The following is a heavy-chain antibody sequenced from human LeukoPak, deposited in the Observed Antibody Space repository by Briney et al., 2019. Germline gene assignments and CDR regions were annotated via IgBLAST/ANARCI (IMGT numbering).Heavy chain of an antibody. J-gene: IGHJ4*02. CDR1: GYIFINHG. V-gene: IGHV1-18*01. CDR3: ARWGPSPSDY. CDR2: ISAYNGNT. Sequence: ASVKVSCKASGYIFINHGIAWVRQAPGQGLEYMGWISAYNGNTDYAQNLQGRVTMTTDTSTTTAYMELRSLTSDDTAVYYCARWGPSPSDYWGQGTLVTVSS. D-gene: IGHD3-16*01.